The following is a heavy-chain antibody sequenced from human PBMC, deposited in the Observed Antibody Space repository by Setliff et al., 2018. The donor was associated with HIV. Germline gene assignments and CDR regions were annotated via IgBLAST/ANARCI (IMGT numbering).Heavy chain of an antibody. CDR2: IYYSGST. Sequence: SETLSLTCTVSGGSISSYYWSWIRQPPGKGLEWIGYIYYSGSTNYNPSLKSRVTISVDTSMNQFSLKLTSVTAADTAVYYCARRPDYVDFWGQGTLVTV. CDR3: ARRPDYVDF. CDR1: GGSISSYY. J-gene: IGHJ4*02. V-gene: IGHV4-59*08.